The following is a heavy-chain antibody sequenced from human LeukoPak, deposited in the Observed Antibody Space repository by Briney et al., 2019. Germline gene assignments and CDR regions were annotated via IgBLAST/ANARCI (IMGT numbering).Heavy chain of an antibody. CDR2: IRTSGTEI. CDR1: GFTFSSHS. D-gene: IGHD4-23*01. CDR3: ASSGVYGGNTLGWFDP. Sequence: GGSLTLSCVASGFTFSSHSMNWVRQAPGKGLEWVSFIRTSGTEIYYADSVKGRFIISRDNAKYSLSLQMNSLRAEDAAVYFCASSGVYGGNTLGWFDPWGQGTLVTVSS. V-gene: IGHV3-21*01. J-gene: IGHJ5*02.